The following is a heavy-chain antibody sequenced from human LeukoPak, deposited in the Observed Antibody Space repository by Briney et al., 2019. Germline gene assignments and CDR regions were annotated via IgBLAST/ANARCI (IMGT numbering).Heavy chain of an antibody. Sequence: ASVKVSCKASGGTFSSYAISWVRQAPGQGLEWMGRINPNSGNTGYAQKFQGRVTMTRNTSISTAYMELSSLRSEDTAVYYCARESWDYYGSERDYWGQGTLVTVSS. V-gene: IGHV1-8*02. J-gene: IGHJ4*02. CDR2: INPNSGNT. CDR3: ARESWDYYGSERDY. CDR1: GGTFSSYA. D-gene: IGHD3-10*01.